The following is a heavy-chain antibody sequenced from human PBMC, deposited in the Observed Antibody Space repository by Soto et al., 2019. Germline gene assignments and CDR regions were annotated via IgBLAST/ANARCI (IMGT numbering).Heavy chain of an antibody. D-gene: IGHD3-22*01. J-gene: IGHJ4*02. CDR1: GRSITSYY. CDR2: IYDNGIT. CDR3: ARTYDSNGYANEFDS. Sequence: SETLSLTCSVSGRSITSYYWSWVRQPPGKGLEWIGYIYDNGITSRNPSLKSRVTMSADTSQNHFSLKLTSVTGADTAVYYCARTYDSNGYANEFDSWGQGIMVTVSS. V-gene: IGHV4-59*12.